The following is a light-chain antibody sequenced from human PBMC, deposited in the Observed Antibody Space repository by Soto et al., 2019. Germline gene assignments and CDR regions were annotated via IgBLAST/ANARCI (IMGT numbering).Light chain of an antibody. CDR1: ALPNEY. J-gene: IGLJ2*01. CDR2: KDS. V-gene: IGLV3-25*03. CDR3: QSADSSGTYVV. Sequence: SYELTQAPSVSVSPGQTARITCSGDALPNEYAYWYQQKPGQAPVLVIYKDSERPSGIPERFSGSSSGTTVTLTISGVQAEDEADYYCQSADSSGTYVVFGEGTKLTVL.